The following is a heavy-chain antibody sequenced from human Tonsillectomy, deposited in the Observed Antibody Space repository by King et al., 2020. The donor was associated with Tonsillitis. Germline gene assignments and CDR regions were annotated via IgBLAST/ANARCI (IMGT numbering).Heavy chain of an antibody. J-gene: IGHJ5*02. D-gene: IGHD2-21*02. V-gene: IGHV4-30-4*01. Sequence: QLQESGPGLVKPSQTLSLTCTVSVGSISSGHYYWSWIRQPPGKGLEWIWYIYYCVITTYNPSLKSRVIISVDTSQNQFSLKLSSVTAADTAVYYCARTPKAAYCGGDCRGWFDPWGQGTLVTVSS. CDR2: IYYCVIT. CDR1: VGSISSGHYY. CDR3: ARTPKAAYCGGDCRGWFDP.